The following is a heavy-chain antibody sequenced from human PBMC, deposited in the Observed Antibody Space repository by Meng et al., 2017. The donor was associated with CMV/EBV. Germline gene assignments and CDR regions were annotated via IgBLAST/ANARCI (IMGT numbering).Heavy chain of an antibody. Sequence: FPRYWISSVRPMPGKGLEWMGRIDPSDSYTNYSPSFQGHVTISADKSISTAYLQWSSLKASDTAMYYCARQTKGSSWYDRGNWFDPWGQGTLVTVSS. CDR1: FPRYW. J-gene: IGHJ5*02. V-gene: IGHV5-10-1*01. CDR2: IDPSDSYT. D-gene: IGHD6-13*01. CDR3: ARQTKGSSWYDRGNWFDP.